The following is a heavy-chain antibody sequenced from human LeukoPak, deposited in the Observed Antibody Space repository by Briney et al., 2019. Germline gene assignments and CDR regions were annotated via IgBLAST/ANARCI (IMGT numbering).Heavy chain of an antibody. D-gene: IGHD5-18*01. CDR3: ARYWGVQLWPHWYFDL. Sequence: MTSETLSLTCTVSGRSLSSYYWSWFRQTPGKGPEWIGYIYYSGRTKYHPPLSSHVTISVDRPKNQFALKMNSVTAADTAVYSCARYWGVQLWPHWYFDLWGRGALVTVSS. J-gene: IGHJ2*01. CDR1: GRSLSSYY. CDR2: IYYSGRT. V-gene: IGHV4-59*01.